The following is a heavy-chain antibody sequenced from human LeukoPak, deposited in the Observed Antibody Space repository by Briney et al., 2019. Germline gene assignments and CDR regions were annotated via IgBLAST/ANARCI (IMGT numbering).Heavy chain of an antibody. Sequence: PSETLSLTCTVSGGSISSYYWSWIRQPPGKGLEWIGYIYYSGSTNYNPSLKSRVTISVDTSKNQFSLKLSSVTAADTAVYYCARRPLTYYYDSSGPYDAFDIWGQGTMVTVSS. J-gene: IGHJ3*02. D-gene: IGHD3-22*01. CDR3: ARRPLTYYYDSSGPYDAFDI. V-gene: IGHV4-59*08. CDR1: GGSISSYY. CDR2: IYYSGST.